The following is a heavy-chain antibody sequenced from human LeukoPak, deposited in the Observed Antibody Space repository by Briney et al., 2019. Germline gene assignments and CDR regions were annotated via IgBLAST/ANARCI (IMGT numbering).Heavy chain of an antibody. D-gene: IGHD1-1*01. V-gene: IGHV3-53*01. CDR1: GLSISDNY. J-gene: IGHJ6*02. CDR2: IHSGGNI. Sequence: PGGSLRLSCAASGLSISDNYMSWVRQAPGKGLEWVSIIHSGGNIYYADSVKGRSTISRDNSKNTLYLQMNSLRAEDTAVYYCARDRGYAMDVWGQGTTVTVSS. CDR3: ARDRGYAMDV.